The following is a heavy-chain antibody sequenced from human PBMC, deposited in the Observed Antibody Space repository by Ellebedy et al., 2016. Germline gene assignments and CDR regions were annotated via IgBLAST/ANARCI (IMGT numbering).Heavy chain of an antibody. CDR3: AREGYFDWFSVSGMDV. CDR1: GFSFSDYY. J-gene: IGHJ6*02. D-gene: IGHD3-9*01. CDR2: ISSNSGSDR. Sequence: GESLKISXAASGFSFSDYYMGWIRQAPGRGLEWISYISSNSGSDRWYADSVKGRFTISRDNAKNSLYLQMNSLRAEDTAVYYCAREGYFDWFSVSGMDVWGQGTTVTVSS. V-gene: IGHV3-11*04.